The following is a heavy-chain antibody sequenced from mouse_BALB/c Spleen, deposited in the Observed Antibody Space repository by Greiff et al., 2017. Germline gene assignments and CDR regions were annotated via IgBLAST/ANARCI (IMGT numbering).Heavy chain of an antibody. Sequence: QVHVKQSGAELVRPGTSVKISCKASGYTFTNYWLGWVKQRPGHGLEWIGDIYPGGGYTNYNEKFKGKATLTADTSSSTAYMQLSSLTSEDSAVYFCARGGNYRYWGQGTTLTVSS. CDR3: ARGGNYRY. J-gene: IGHJ2*01. CDR2: IYPGGGYT. D-gene: IGHD2-1*01. CDR1: GYTFTNYW. V-gene: IGHV1-63*02.